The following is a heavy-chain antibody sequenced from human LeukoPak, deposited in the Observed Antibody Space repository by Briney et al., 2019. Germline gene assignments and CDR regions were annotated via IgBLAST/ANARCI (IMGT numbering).Heavy chain of an antibody. J-gene: IGHJ3*02. CDR1: GFTFGNYA. CDR3: AKDINTATIRAFDI. CDR2: ITGGGDRT. V-gene: IGHV3-23*01. Sequence: GGSLRLSCEASGFTFGNYAMNWVRQAPGKGLEWVSGITGGGDRTFYADSVKGRFTISRDNSMHTLYLQMNSLRAEDTAVYYCAKDINTATIRAFDIWGRGTMATVSS. D-gene: IGHD4-17*01.